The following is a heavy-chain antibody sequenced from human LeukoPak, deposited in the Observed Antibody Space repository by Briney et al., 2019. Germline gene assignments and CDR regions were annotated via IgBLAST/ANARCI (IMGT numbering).Heavy chain of an antibody. CDR2: IWYDGSNK. CDR1: GFTFSSYG. V-gene: IGHV3-33*01. Sequence: GGSLRLSCAASGFTFSSYGMHWVRKAPGKGLEWVAVIWYDGSNKYYADSVKGRFTISRDNSKNTLYLQMNSLRAEDTAVYYCARDRWTRCSGGSCYWWMDYYYGMDVWGQGTTVTVSS. D-gene: IGHD2-15*01. CDR3: ARDRWTRCSGGSCYWWMDYYYGMDV. J-gene: IGHJ6*02.